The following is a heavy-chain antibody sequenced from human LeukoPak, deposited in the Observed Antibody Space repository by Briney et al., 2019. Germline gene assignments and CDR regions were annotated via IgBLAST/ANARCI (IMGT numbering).Heavy chain of an antibody. V-gene: IGHV3-30*18. J-gene: IGHJ4*02. CDR3: AKIASSGTHYFDS. CDR2: ISFDGKTK. D-gene: IGHD6-19*01. CDR1: GFTFSNYG. Sequence: PGRSLRLSCAASGFTFSNYGFHWVRQAPGRGLEWVTVISFDGKTKHYADPVMGRFTISGDNSNNTLYLQMNNLRAEDTAVYYCAKIASSGTHYFDSWGQGTLVTVSS.